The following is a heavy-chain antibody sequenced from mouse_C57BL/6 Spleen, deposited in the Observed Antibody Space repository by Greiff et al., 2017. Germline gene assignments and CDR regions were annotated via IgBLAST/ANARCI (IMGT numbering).Heavy chain of an antibody. CDR3: ARANEDY. CDR1: GYAFTTYL. J-gene: IGHJ4*01. V-gene: IGHV1-54*01. CDR2: INPGSGGT. Sequence: VQLQQSGAELVRPGTSVKVSCKASGYAFTTYLIEWVKQRPGQGLEWIGVINPGSGGTNYNEKFKGKATLTVDKSSSTAYMQLSSLTSEDSAVYFCARANEDYWGQGTSVTVSS.